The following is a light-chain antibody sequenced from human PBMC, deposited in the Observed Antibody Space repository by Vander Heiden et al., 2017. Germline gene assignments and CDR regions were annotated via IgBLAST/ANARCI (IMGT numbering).Light chain of an antibody. J-gene: IGKJ4*01. CDR1: QSVTSN. CDR2: GAS. CDR3: QQYNNWHPVT. Sequence: EIVMTQSPATLSVSPGERATLSCRASQSVTSNLAWYQQKPGEAPSLLLYGASTRAAGIPARFSGSGSGTEFTLTISSLQSEDFAVYYCQQYNNWHPVTFGGGTKVEIK. V-gene: IGKV3-15*01.